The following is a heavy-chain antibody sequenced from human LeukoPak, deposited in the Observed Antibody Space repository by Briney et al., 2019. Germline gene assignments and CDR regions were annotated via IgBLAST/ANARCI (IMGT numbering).Heavy chain of an antibody. D-gene: IGHD6-13*01. Sequence: ASVKVSCKASGYTFTSYGISWVRQAPGQGLEWMGWINAGNGNTKYSQKFQGRVTITRDTSASTAYMELSSLRSEDTAVYYCARVISSSWVWFDPWGQGTLVTVSS. J-gene: IGHJ5*02. V-gene: IGHV1-3*01. CDR3: ARVISSSWVWFDP. CDR1: GYTFTSYG. CDR2: INAGNGNT.